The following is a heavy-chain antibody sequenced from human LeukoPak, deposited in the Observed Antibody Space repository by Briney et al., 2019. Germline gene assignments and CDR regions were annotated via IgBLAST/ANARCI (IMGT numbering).Heavy chain of an antibody. CDR2: INHSGST. J-gene: IGHJ4*02. CDR1: GGPFSGYY. CDR3: ASFSSIAARAFDY. D-gene: IGHD6-6*01. Sequence: PSETLSLTCAVYGGPFSGYYWSWIRQPPGKGLEWIGEINHSGSTNYNPSLKSRVTISVDTSKNQFSLKLSSVTAADTAVYYCASFSSIAARAFDYWGQGTLVTVSS. V-gene: IGHV4-34*01.